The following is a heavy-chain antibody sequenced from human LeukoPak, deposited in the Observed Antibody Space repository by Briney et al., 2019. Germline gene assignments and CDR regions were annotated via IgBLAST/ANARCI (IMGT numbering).Heavy chain of an antibody. Sequence: ASVKVSCKASGYTFTSYGISGVRQAPGQGPEWMGWISAYNGNTNYAQKLQGRVTMTTDRSTSTAYMELRSLRSDDTAMYYCAREDGSGSFRGAFDIWGQGTMVTVSS. CDR3: AREDGSGSFRGAFDI. J-gene: IGHJ3*02. D-gene: IGHD3-10*01. V-gene: IGHV1-18*01. CDR2: ISAYNGNT. CDR1: GYTFTSYG.